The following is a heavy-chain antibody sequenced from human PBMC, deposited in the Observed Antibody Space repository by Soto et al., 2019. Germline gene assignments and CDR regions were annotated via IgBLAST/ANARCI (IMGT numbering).Heavy chain of an antibody. CDR2: ISSSGSTI. V-gene: IGHV3-48*03. D-gene: IGHD6-13*01. Sequence: EVQLVESGGGLVQPGGSLRLSCAASGFTFSSYEMNWVRQAPGKGLEWVSYISSSGSTIYYADSVKGRFTISRDNAKNSLYLQINSLRAEDTAVYYWAREGGGSFSSSWYGSGMDVCGQGTTVTVSS. J-gene: IGHJ6*02. CDR3: AREGGGSFSSSWYGSGMDV. CDR1: GFTFSSYE.